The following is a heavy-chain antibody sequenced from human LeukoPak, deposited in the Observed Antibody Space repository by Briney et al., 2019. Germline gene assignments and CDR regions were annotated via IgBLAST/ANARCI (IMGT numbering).Heavy chain of an antibody. CDR1: ELTFSNYW. CDR2: VNEDGSAK. D-gene: IGHD1-1*01. Sequence: GGSLRLSCVVSELTFSNYWMIWVRQAPGKGLESVAIVNEDGSAKYYLDSVKGRFTISRDNARNSLYLEMNSLRAEDTAVYYCARDYWRSIDHWGQGTLVTVSS. CDR3: ARDYWRSIDH. V-gene: IGHV3-7*01. J-gene: IGHJ4*02.